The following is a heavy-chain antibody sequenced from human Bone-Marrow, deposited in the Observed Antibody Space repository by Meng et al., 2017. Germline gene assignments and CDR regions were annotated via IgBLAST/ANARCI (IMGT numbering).Heavy chain of an antibody. CDR2: IYYSGST. CDR3: ARDPPQHVYDYVWGSQELVNGMDV. D-gene: IGHD3-16*01. V-gene: IGHV4-59*12. CDR1: GGSISSYY. J-gene: IGHJ6*02. Sequence: SETLSLTCTVSGGSISSYYWSWIRQPPGKGLEWIGYIYYSGSTYYNPSLKSRVTISVDTSKNQFSLKLSSVTAADTAVYYCARDPPQHVYDYVWGSQELVNGMDVWGQGTTVTVSS.